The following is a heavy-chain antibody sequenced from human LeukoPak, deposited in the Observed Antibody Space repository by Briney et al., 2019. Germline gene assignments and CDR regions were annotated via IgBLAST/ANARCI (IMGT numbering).Heavy chain of an antibody. CDR3: VKRRQDIVVVVAATHYYYYMDV. CDR2: ISSSSSYI. J-gene: IGHJ6*03. D-gene: IGHD2-15*01. V-gene: IGHV3-21*04. CDR1: GFTFSSYS. Sequence: PGGSLRLSCAASGFTFSSYSMNWVRQAPGKGLEWVSSISSSSSYIYYADSVKGRFTISRDNAKNSLYLQMNSLRAEDTAVYYCVKRRQDIVVVVAATHYYYYMDVWGKGTTVTVSS.